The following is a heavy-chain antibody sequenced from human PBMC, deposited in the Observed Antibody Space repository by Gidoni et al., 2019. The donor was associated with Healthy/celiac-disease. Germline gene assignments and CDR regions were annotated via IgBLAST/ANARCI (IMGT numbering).Heavy chain of an antibody. D-gene: IGHD3-10*01. J-gene: IGHJ5*02. V-gene: IGHV1-69*01. Sequence: QVQLVQSGAEGKKPGSSVKVSCKAYGGTSSSYAISWVRQAPGQGLEWMGGIIHSLGSASYAQKFQVRVTITAYESTSTAYMALSSLRSEDTAVYYCARSPRPEFVWFDPWGQGTLVTVSS. CDR1: GGTSSSYA. CDR2: IIHSLGSA. CDR3: ARSPRPEFVWFDP.